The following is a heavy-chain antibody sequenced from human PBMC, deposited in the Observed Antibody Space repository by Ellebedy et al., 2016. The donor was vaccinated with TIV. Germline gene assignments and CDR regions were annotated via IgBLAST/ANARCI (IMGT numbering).Heavy chain of an antibody. CDR2: ISWNSGSI. V-gene: IGHV3-9*01. D-gene: IGHD6-13*01. CDR3: ARYSSWYEGYFDY. Sequence: GGSLRLSCAASGFTFDDYAMHWVRQAPGKGLEWVSGISWNSGSIGYADSVKGRFTISRDNAKNSLYLQMNSLRAEDTAVYYCARYSSWYEGYFDYWGQGTLVTVSS. CDR1: GFTFDDYA. J-gene: IGHJ4*02.